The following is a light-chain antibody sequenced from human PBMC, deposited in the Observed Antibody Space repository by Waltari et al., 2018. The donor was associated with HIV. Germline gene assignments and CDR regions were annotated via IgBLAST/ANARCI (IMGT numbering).Light chain of an antibody. J-gene: IGLJ2*01. CDR1: TSNIGSNS. V-gene: IGLV1-51*02. CDR3: GTWDRSLSGGV. Sequence: QSVLTQPPSVSAAPGQTVTISCSGSTSNIGSNSVSWYQQLPGTAPKLLIYENDKRPSGISDRFSGFKSGSAATLGITGLQTGDEADYYCGTWDRSLSGGVFGGGTKLTVL. CDR2: END.